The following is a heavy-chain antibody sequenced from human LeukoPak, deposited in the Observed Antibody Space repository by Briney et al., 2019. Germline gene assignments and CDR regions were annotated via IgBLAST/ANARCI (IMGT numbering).Heavy chain of an antibody. CDR2: IHRDGST. CDR3: ARDGEHVLAHDF. Sequence: GGSLKLSCAVSGFTVTTNYMSWVRQAPGKGLEWVSIIHRDGSTYYADSVKGRFTTSRYNSKNTLYIQMNSLRVEDTGVYYCARDGEHVLAHDFWGXGTLVTVSS. J-gene: IGHJ4*02. CDR1: GFTVTTNY. D-gene: IGHD2-15*01. V-gene: IGHV3-66*01.